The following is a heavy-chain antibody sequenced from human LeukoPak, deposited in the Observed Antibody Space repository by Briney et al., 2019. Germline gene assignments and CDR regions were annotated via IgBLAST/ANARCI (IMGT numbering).Heavy chain of an antibody. CDR3: ARGGLGNYDFWSGYYGNYYYGMDV. CDR1: GGSIDPYY. CDR2: ISYAGST. Sequence: PSETLSLTCTVSGGSIDPYYWSWIRQPPGKGLEWIGYISYAGSTSYSPSLKSRVTVSVDTSKNQFSLKVTSVTAADTAVYYCARGGLGNYDFWSGYYGNYYYGMDVWGQGTTVTVSS. V-gene: IGHV4-59*01. J-gene: IGHJ6*02. D-gene: IGHD3-3*01.